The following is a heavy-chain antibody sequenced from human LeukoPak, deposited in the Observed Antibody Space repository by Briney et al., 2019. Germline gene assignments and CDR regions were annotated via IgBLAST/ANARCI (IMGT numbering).Heavy chain of an antibody. D-gene: IGHD3-22*01. CDR3: ARDYPNYYDSSGYRGDWFDP. Sequence: WASVKVSCKASGYTFTSYGISWVRQAPGQGLEWMGWISAYNGNTNYAQKLQGRVTMTTDTSTSTAYVELRSLRSDDTAVYYCARDYPNYYDSSGYRGDWFDPWGQGTLVTVSS. CDR1: GYTFTSYG. J-gene: IGHJ5*02. V-gene: IGHV1-18*01. CDR2: ISAYNGNT.